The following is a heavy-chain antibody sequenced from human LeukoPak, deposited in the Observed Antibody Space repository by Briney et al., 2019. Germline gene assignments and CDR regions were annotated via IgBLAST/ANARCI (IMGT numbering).Heavy chain of an antibody. CDR2: ISYDANIGSNK. D-gene: IGHD3-3*01. CDR3: ARGGGYDFWSGYYQDY. J-gene: IGHJ4*02. Sequence: GGSLRLSCAASGFTFSSYSMHWVRQAPGKGLEWVALISYDANIGSNKYYADSVKGRFTISRDNSKNTLYLQMNSLRAEDTAVYYCARGGGYDFWSGYYQDYWGQGTLVTVSS. CDR1: GFTFSSYS. V-gene: IGHV3-30-3*01.